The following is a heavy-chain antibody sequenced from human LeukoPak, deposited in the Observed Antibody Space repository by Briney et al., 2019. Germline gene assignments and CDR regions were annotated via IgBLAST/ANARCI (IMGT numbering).Heavy chain of an antibody. V-gene: IGHV3-21*01. Sequence: GGSLRLSCAASGFTFSSYSMNWVRQAPGKGLEWVSYISSSSSYIYYADSVKGRFTISRDNAKNSLHLQMNSLRAEDTAVYYCARDMSIAAAGTNRGDYWGQGTLVTVSS. CDR2: ISSSSSYI. J-gene: IGHJ4*02. CDR3: ARDMSIAAAGTNRGDY. CDR1: GFTFSSYS. D-gene: IGHD6-13*01.